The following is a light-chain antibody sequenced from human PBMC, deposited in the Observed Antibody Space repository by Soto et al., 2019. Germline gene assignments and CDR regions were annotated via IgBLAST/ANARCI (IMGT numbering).Light chain of an antibody. CDR1: QSVSSN. CDR3: QQYNNWPRT. CDR2: GAS. V-gene: IGKV3-15*01. J-gene: IGKJ2*01. Sequence: EIVMTQTPATLSVSPGERATLSSRASQSVSSNLAWYQQKPGQAPRPLIYGASTRATGIPARFSGSGSGTEFTLTISSLQSEDFAVYYCQQYNNWPRTFGQGTKLEIK.